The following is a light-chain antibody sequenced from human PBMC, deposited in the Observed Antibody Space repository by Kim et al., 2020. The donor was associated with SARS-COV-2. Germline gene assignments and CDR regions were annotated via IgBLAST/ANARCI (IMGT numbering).Light chain of an antibody. J-gene: IGLJ1*01. CDR2: QDS. Sequence: SYELTQPPSVSVSPGQTASITCSGDKLGDQYACWYQQKPGQSPVLVIYQDSKRPSGIPERFSGSNSGNTATLTISGTQAMDEADYYCQAWDSSTHVFGTG. V-gene: IGLV3-1*01. CDR3: QAWDSSTHV. CDR1: KLGDQY.